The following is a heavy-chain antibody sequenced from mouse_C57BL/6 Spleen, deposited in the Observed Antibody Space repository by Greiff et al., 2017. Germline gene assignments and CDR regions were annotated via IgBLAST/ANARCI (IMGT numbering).Heavy chain of an antibody. CDR2: INPGSGGT. V-gene: IGHV1-54*01. CDR3: ARSTTVVLDY. CDR1: GYAFTNYL. Sequence: QVQLQQSGAELVRPGTSVKVSCKASGYAFTNYLIEWVKQRPGQGLEWIGVINPGSGGTNYNEKFKGKATLTADKSSSTAYMQLSSLTSEDSAVYFCARSTTVVLDYWGQGTTLTVSS. J-gene: IGHJ2*01. D-gene: IGHD1-1*01.